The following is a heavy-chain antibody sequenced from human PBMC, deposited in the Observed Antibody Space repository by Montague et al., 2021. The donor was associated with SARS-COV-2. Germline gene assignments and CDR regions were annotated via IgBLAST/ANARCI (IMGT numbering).Heavy chain of an antibody. D-gene: IGHD1-26*01. Sequence: SETLSLTCTVPGGSVRRAIYYWGWIRQPPEKGLEWIGRVYYTARTSYNSSLMGRVTISVDTSQNQFFLKLNSVTAADTAVYFCARHKRVVEREPLGGMDVWGQGTTGIVSS. CDR1: GGSVRRAIYY. CDR3: ARHKRVVEREPLGGMDV. J-gene: IGHJ6*02. CDR2: VYYTART. V-gene: IGHV4-39*01.